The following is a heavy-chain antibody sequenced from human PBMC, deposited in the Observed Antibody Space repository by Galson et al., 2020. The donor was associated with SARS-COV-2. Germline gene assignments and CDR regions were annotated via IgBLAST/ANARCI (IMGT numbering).Heavy chain of an antibody. V-gene: IGHV3-11*01. CDR2: ISSSVSTI. D-gene: IGHD3-3*01. CDR1: GFTFSDYY. J-gene: IGHJ4*02. CDR3: AREALSDITIFGVVIYRYFDY. Sequence: NSGGSLRLSCAASGFTFSDYYMSWIRQAPGKGLEWVSYISSSVSTIYYADSVKGRFTISRDNAKNSLYLQMNSLRAEDTAVYYCAREALSDITIFGVVIYRYFDYWGQGTLVTVSS.